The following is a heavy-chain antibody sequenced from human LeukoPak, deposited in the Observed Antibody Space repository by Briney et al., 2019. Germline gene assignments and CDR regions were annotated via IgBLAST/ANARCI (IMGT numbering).Heavy chain of an antibody. J-gene: IGHJ4*02. CDR1: GGSISSYY. V-gene: IGHV4-59*01. Sequence: SETLSLTCTVSGGSISSYYWSWIRQPPGKGLEWIGYISYSGSTSYNPSLKSRVTMSVDTSKNQFSLKLTSVIAADTAVYYCARYYYDSSTYYYYLDCWGQGTLVTVSS. D-gene: IGHD3-22*01. CDR2: ISYSGST. CDR3: ARYYYDSSTYYYYLDC.